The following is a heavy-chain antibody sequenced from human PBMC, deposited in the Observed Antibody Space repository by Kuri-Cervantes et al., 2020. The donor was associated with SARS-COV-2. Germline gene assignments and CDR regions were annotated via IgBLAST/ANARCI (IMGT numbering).Heavy chain of an antibody. CDR3: ARGTGTKPGLGYFDS. J-gene: IGHJ4*02. CDR2: ITPLFGAT. V-gene: IGHV1-69*06. D-gene: IGHD1-7*01. CDR1: GGSFNNYG. Sequence: SVKVSCKGSGGSFNNYGINFVRQVPGQGLEWVVGITPLFGATDNAQKFKGRVTFTADKSTNTAYMELGSLKSDDTAVYYCARGTGTKPGLGYFDSWGQGTLVTVSS.